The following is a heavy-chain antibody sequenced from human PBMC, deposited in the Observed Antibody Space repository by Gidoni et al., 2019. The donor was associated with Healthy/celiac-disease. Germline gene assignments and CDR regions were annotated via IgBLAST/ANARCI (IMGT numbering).Heavy chain of an antibody. CDR2: ISGSGGST. CDR1: GFTFSSYA. Sequence: SLRLSCAASGFTFSSYAMSWVRQAPGKGLEWVSAISGSGGSTYYADSVKGRFTISRDNSKNTLYLQMNSLRAEDTAVYYCAKEMGRGNIVVVVAATRFWDYWGQGTLVTVSS. V-gene: IGHV3-23*01. D-gene: IGHD2-15*01. J-gene: IGHJ4*02. CDR3: AKEMGRGNIVVVVAATRFWDY.